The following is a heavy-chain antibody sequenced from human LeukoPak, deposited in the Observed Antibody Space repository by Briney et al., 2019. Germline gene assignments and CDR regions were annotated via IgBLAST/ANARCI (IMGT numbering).Heavy chain of an antibody. CDR1: GGSISSYY. CDR2: IYYSGST. Sequence: SETLSLTCTVSGGSISSYYWSWIRQPPGKGLEWIGYIYYSGSTNYNPSLKSRVTISVDTSKNQFSLRLSSVTAADTAVYYCARTHEDTAMVTSNWFDPWGQGTLVTVSS. D-gene: IGHD5-18*01. V-gene: IGHV4-59*01. CDR3: ARTHEDTAMVTSNWFDP. J-gene: IGHJ5*02.